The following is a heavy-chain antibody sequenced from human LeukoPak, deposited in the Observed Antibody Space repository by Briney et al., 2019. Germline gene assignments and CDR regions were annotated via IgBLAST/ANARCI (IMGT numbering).Heavy chain of an antibody. D-gene: IGHD3-10*01. CDR1: AYTFTSYG. V-gene: IGHV1-18*04. Sequence: ASVKVSCKASAYTFTSYGISWVRQAPGQGLEWMGWISAYNGNTNFAEKLQGRVTMTTDTSTSTAYMELRSLRFDDTGVYYCARVFRGGAFDIWGQGKMVTVSS. J-gene: IGHJ3*02. CDR2: ISAYNGNT. CDR3: ARVFRGGAFDI.